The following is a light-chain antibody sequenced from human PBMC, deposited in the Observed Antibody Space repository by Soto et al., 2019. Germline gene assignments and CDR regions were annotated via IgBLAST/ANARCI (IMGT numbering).Light chain of an antibody. CDR3: CSYAGNYILV. Sequence: QSALTQPRSVSGSPGQSVTISCTGTSSDVGGYNYVSWYQQHPGKAPKLLIYDVRKRPSGVPDRFSGSKSGNTASLTISGLQAEDEADYYCCSYAGNYILVFGGGTKVTVL. J-gene: IGLJ2*01. V-gene: IGLV2-11*01. CDR1: SSDVGGYNY. CDR2: DVR.